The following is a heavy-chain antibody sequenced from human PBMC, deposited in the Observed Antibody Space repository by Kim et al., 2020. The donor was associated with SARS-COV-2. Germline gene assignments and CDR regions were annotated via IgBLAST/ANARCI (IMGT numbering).Heavy chain of an antibody. D-gene: IGHD3-10*01. CDR1: GGTFSSYA. Sequence: SVKVSCKASGGTFSSYAISWVRPAPAQGLEWMGRIIPILGIANYAHKFQGRVTNNADKSTSTAYMELSSLRSEDTAVYYCAREWSMVRGVTSFDYWGQGTLVTVSS. CDR2: IIPILGIA. J-gene: IGHJ4*02. V-gene: IGHV1-69*04. CDR3: AREWSMVRGVTSFDY.